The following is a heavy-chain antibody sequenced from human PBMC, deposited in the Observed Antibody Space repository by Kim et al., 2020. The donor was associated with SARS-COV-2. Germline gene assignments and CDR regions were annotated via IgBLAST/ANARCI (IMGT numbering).Heavy chain of an antibody. CDR1: GFTFSSYA. Sequence: GGSLRLSCAASGFTFSSYAMSWVRQAPGKGLEWVSAISGSGGSTYYADSVKGRFTISRDNSKNTLYLQMNSLRAEDTAVYYCAKDPIAARPNYYYYYMDVWGKGTTVTVSS. J-gene: IGHJ6*03. CDR3: AKDPIAARPNYYYYYMDV. V-gene: IGHV3-23*01. D-gene: IGHD6-6*01. CDR2: ISGSGGST.